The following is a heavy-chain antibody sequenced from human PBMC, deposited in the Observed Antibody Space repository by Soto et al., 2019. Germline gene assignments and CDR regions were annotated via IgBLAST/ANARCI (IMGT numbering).Heavy chain of an antibody. J-gene: IGHJ6*02. D-gene: IGHD2-15*01. Sequence: QVQLVESGGGVVQPGRSLRLSCAASGFTFSSYAMHWVRQAPGKGLEWVAVISYDGSNKYYADSVKGRFTISRDNSKNTLYLQMTSLRAEDTAVYYCARDRPGYCSGGSCYYYYYGMDVWGQGTTVTVSS. CDR1: GFTFSSYA. CDR2: ISYDGSNK. CDR3: ARDRPGYCSGGSCYYYYYGMDV. V-gene: IGHV3-30-3*01.